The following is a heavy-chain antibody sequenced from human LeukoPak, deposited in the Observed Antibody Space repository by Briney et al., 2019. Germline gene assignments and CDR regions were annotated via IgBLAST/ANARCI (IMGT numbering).Heavy chain of an antibody. D-gene: IGHD3-3*01. CDR2: INHNSGGT. CDR1: GYTFTGYY. Sequence: APVKVSCKASGYTFTGYYMHWVRQAPGQGLEWMGRINHNSGGTNYVQKLQGWVTMTRGTSISTAYMELSRLRSDDTAVYYCARQDDLWSGYYSAGDYWGQGTLVTVSS. J-gene: IGHJ4*02. CDR3: ARQDDLWSGYYSAGDY. V-gene: IGHV1-2*04.